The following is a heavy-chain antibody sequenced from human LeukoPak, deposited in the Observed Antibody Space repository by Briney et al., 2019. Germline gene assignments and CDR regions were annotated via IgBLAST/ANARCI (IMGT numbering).Heavy chain of an antibody. V-gene: IGHV4-59*01. CDR2: IYYSGST. Sequence: PSETLSLTCTVSGGSISSYYWSWIRQPPGKGLEWIGYIYYSGSTNYNPPLKSRVTISVDTSKNQFSLKLSSVTAADTAVYYCASSSSSWYWGYGMDVWGQGTTVTVSS. D-gene: IGHD6-13*01. J-gene: IGHJ6*02. CDR3: ASSSSSWYWGYGMDV. CDR1: GGSISSYY.